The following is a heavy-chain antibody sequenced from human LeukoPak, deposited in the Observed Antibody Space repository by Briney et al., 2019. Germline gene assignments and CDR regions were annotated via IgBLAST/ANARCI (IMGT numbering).Heavy chain of an antibody. J-gene: IGHJ3*02. V-gene: IGHV4-38-2*02. CDR2: ISHTRTT. D-gene: IGHD3-16*01. Sequence: PSETLSLICTVSGYPISTGYYWGWIRQPPGKGLEWIGSISHTRTTYYSPSLKSRVTISLDTSKKQFSLKLSSVTAADRALYYCAREVFGPGGAFDIWGQGTMVTVSS. CDR1: GYPISTGYY. CDR3: AREVFGPGGAFDI.